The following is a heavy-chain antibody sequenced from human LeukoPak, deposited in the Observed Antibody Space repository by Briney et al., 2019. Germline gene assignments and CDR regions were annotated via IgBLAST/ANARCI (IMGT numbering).Heavy chain of an antibody. D-gene: IGHD3-22*01. Sequence: SETLSLTCAVYGGSFSGYYWSWIRQPPGKGLEWIGEINHSGSTNYNPSLKSRVTVSVDTSKNQFSLKLSSVTAADTAVYYCARGYYYDSSGYYYSDAFDIWGQGTMVTVSS. J-gene: IGHJ3*02. CDR2: INHSGST. CDR1: GGSFSGYY. CDR3: ARGYYYDSSGYYYSDAFDI. V-gene: IGHV4-34*01.